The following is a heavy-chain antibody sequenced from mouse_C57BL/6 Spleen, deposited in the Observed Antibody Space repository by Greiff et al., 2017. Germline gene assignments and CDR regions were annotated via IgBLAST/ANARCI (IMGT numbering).Heavy chain of an antibody. CDR2: IYPGDGDT. J-gene: IGHJ2*01. CDR3: ARSRIATVPYCDG. Sequence: QVQLQQSGAELVKPGASVQISCKASGYAFSSYWMNWVKQRPGKGLEWIGQIYPGDGDTNYNGKFKGKATLTADKSSSTAYMQLSSLTSEDSAVYYCARSRIATVPYCDGRGQGTTLTDAS. V-gene: IGHV1-80*01. D-gene: IGHD1-1*01. CDR1: GYAFSSYW.